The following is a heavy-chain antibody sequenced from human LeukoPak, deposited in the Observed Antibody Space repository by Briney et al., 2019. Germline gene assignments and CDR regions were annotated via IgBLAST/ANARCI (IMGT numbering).Heavy chain of an antibody. CDR1: GGSFGGYY. V-gene: IGHV4-34*01. CDR3: ARGLSAIVY. J-gene: IGHJ4*02. D-gene: IGHD2-15*01. Sequence: PSETLSLTCAVYGGSFGGYYWSWIRQPPGKGLEWIGEINHSGSTNYNPSLKSRVTISVDTSKNQFSLKLSSLTAAGTAVYYCARGLSAIVYWGQGTLVTVSS. CDR2: INHSGST.